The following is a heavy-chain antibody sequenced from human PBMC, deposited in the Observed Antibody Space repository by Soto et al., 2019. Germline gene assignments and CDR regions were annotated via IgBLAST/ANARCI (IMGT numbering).Heavy chain of an antibody. CDR2: IYYSGST. CDR3: ARSRLVVWFDP. V-gene: IGHV4-31*03. CDR1: GGSISSGGYY. Sequence: PSETLSLTCTVSGGSISSGGYYWSWIRQHPGKGLEWIGYIYYSGSTYYNPSLKSRVTISVDTPKNQFSLKLSSVTAADTAVYYCARSRLVVWFDPWGQGTLVTVSS. D-gene: IGHD6-19*01. J-gene: IGHJ5*02.